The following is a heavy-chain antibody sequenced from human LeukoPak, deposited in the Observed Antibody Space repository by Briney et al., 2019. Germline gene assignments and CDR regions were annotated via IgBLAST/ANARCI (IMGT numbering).Heavy chain of an antibody. V-gene: IGHV3-23*01. CDR1: GFTFSSYA. Sequence: GGSLRLSCAASGFTFSSYAMSWVRQAPGKGLEWVSAISGSGGSTYYAAPVKGRFTISRDDSKNTLYLQMNSLKTEDTAVYYCTTSITMIVVVKESRDYWGQGTLVTVSS. D-gene: IGHD3-22*01. CDR3: TTSITMIVVVKESRDY. CDR2: ISGSGGST. J-gene: IGHJ4*02.